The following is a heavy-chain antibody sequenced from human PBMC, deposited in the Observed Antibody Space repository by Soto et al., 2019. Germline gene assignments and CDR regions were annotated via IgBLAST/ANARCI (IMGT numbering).Heavy chain of an antibody. J-gene: IGHJ6*02. D-gene: IGHD6-19*01. Sequence: QVQLQESGPGLLKPSETLSLTCIVSGDSISGHYWSWLRQPPGKGMEWIGYIFYSGTTAYNPSLQSRFTMSIDTTKNQFSLYLSSVTPADTAVYYCVRDHWRQYDIGWHYYGMDVWGQGATVTVSS. V-gene: IGHV4-59*11. CDR3: VRDHWRQYDIGWHYYGMDV. CDR2: IFYSGTT. CDR1: GDSISGHY.